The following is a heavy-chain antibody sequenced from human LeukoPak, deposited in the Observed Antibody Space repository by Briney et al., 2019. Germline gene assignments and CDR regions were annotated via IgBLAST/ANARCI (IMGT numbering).Heavy chain of an antibody. CDR2: ISAYNGNT. CDR3: ARKDYGSGSYYYFDY. CDR1: GYTFTSYG. V-gene: IGHV1-18*01. D-gene: IGHD3-10*01. Sequence: GASVKVSCKASGYTFTSYGISWVRQAPGQGLEWMGWISAYNGNTNYAQKLQGRVTMTTDTSTSTAYMELRSLRSDDTAVYYCARKDYGSGSYYYFDYWGQGTLVTVPS. J-gene: IGHJ4*02.